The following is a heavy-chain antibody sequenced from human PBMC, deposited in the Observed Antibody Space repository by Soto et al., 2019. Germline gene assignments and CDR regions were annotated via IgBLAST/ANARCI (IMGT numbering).Heavy chain of an antibody. CDR3: ARDDTAMVTPYYYYGMDV. J-gene: IGHJ6*02. V-gene: IGHV1-69*13. CDR2: IIPIFGTA. D-gene: IGHD5-18*01. Sequence: SVKVSCKASGGTFSSCAISWVRQAPGQGLEWMGGIIPIFGTANYAQKFQGRVTITADESTSTAYMELSSLRSEDTAVYYCARDDTAMVTPYYYYGMDVWGQGTTVTVSS. CDR1: GGTFSSCA.